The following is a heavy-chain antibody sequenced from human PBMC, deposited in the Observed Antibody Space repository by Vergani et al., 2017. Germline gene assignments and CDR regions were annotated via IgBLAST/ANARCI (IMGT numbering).Heavy chain of an antibody. J-gene: IGHJ6*03. CDR1: GFTFSSYG. CDR3: AKEPRDSSGWEIYYCYYVDV. CDR2: ISYDGSNK. V-gene: IGHV3-30*18. D-gene: IGHD6-19*01. Sequence: QVQLVESGGGVVQPGRSLRLSCAASGFTFSSYGMHWVRQAPGKGLEWVAVISYDGSNKYYADYVKGRFTISRDNSKNTLYLQMNRLRAEDTAVYYWAKEPRDSSGWEIYYCYYVDVWDRGTTVTVSS.